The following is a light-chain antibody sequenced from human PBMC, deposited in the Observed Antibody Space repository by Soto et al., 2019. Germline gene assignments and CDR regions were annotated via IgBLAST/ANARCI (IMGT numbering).Light chain of an antibody. V-gene: IGKV3D-20*02. CDR3: QQRSNWPPSIT. CDR1: QTVGSSF. J-gene: IGKJ5*01. Sequence: ENVCTQSPPTLSFDPVERATLSCRASQTVGSSFLAWYQQKRGQAPGLLIYGASNRATGIPDRFSGSGSGTEFTLTISSLEPEDLAVYYCQQRSNWPPSITFGQGTRLEIK. CDR2: GAS.